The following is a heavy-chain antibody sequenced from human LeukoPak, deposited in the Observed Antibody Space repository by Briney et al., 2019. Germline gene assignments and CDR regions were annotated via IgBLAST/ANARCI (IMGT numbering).Heavy chain of an antibody. CDR2: ISPTGSTT. J-gene: IGHJ4*02. D-gene: IGHD6-19*01. CDR1: GFSFSGHW. CDR3: AKGKYSSGGVPDY. Sequence: AGGSLRLSCAASGFSFSGHWMHWARQLPGKGLVWVSRISPTGSTTSYADSVKGRFTVSRDNSKNTLYLQINSLRGEDTAVYYCAKGKYSSGGVPDYWGQGTLVTVSS. V-gene: IGHV3-74*01.